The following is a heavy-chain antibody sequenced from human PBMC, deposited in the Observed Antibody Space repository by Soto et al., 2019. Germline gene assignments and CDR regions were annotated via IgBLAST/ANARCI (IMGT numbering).Heavy chain of an antibody. V-gene: IGHV1-69*01. CDR2: IIPIFGTA. J-gene: IGHJ2*01. D-gene: IGHD5-12*01. CDR3: ARGGRDGYKSGVPFDL. CDR1: GGTFSSYA. Sequence: QVQLVQSGAEVKKPGSSVKVSCKASGGTFSSYAISWVRQAPGQGLEWMGGIIPIFGTANYAQKFQGRVTITADESTSTADMELRSLRSEDTAVYYCARGGRDGYKSGVPFDLWGRGTLVTVSS.